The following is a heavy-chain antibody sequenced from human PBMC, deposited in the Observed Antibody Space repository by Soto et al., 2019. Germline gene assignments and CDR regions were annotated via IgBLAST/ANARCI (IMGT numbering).Heavy chain of an antibody. V-gene: IGHV1-58*01. D-gene: IGHD3-10*01. J-gene: IGHJ4*02. CDR3: AEGFGFWSGIDY. CDR2: IVVGSGNT. CDR1: GFTFTSSA. Sequence: QMQLVQSGPEVKKPGTSVKVSCKASGFTFTSSAVQWVRQARGQRLEWIGWIVVGSGNTNYAQKFQERVTITRDMSTGTAYVELRSLRSEDTAVYYCAEGFGFWSGIDYWGQGTLVTVSS.